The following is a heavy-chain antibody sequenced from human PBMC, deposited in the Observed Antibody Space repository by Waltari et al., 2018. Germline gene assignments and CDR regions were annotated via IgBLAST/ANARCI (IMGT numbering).Heavy chain of an antibody. CDR3: ARVPLYYYDSSGYFDY. Sequence: QVQLQQWGAGLLKPSETLSLTCAVYGGSFSGYYWSWIRQPPGKGLEWIGEINHSGSTNYNPSRKSRVTISVDTSKNQFSLKLSSVTAADTAVYYCARVPLYYYDSSGYFDYWGQGTLVTVSS. CDR1: GGSFSGYY. V-gene: IGHV4-34*01. CDR2: INHSGST. D-gene: IGHD3-22*01. J-gene: IGHJ4*02.